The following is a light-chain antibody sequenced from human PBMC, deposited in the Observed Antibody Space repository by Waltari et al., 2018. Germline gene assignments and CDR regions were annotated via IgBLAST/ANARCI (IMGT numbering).Light chain of an antibody. Sequence: QSALTQPASVSGSPGQSITLTCTGTRSDVRSYNYVSWYQQSPGKAPNLLIYAVTPRPAWGSDRFSGSKPGNTASLTISGLQAEDEADYYCCSYAGDSLYVFGTGTTVTV. CDR1: RSDVRSYNY. CDR3: CSYAGDSLYV. V-gene: IGLV2-23*02. CDR2: AVT. J-gene: IGLJ1*01.